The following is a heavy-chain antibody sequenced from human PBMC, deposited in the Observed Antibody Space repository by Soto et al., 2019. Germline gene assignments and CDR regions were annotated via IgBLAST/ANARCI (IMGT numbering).Heavy chain of an antibody. V-gene: IGHV3-23*01. CDR2: ISGSGGST. D-gene: IGHD2-2*01. CDR1: VFTFSSYA. Sequence: WWSLRLSCPASVFTFSSYAMNWLRQAPGKGLEWVSAISGSGGSTYYADSVKGRFTISRDNSKNTLYLQMNSLRAEDTAVYYCAKESKGRYCSSTSCPYWGQGTLVTVSS. J-gene: IGHJ4*02. CDR3: AKESKGRYCSSTSCPY.